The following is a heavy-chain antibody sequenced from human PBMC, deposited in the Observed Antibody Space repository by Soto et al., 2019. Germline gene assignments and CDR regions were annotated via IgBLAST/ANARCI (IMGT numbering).Heavy chain of an antibody. V-gene: IGHV3-30-3*01. CDR3: ARVTPGNNLYYFSGLDV. Sequence: GGSLRLSCVASGFTFDTYGIHWVRQAPGKWLQWVALISYEGSNTYYADSVRGRFTISRDNSKNTLYLQINALRPEDTGVYYCARVTPGNNLYYFSGLDVWGQGTSVTVSS. D-gene: IGHD1-1*01. J-gene: IGHJ6*02. CDR1: GFTFDTYG. CDR2: ISYEGSNT.